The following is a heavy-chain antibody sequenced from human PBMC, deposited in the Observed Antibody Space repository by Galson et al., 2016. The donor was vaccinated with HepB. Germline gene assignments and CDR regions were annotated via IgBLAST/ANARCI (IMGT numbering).Heavy chain of an antibody. D-gene: IGHD4-11*01. CDR3: AKDDQDGINYCQFDH. J-gene: IGHJ5*02. CDR1: GFTFSTYA. CDR2: ISGSGGST. Sequence: SLRLSCAASGFTFSTYAMSWVRQAPGKGLEWVSAISGSGGSTYYADSVKGRFTISRDNSNNTLFLQMNSLGVEDTAIYYCAKDDQDGINYCQFDHWGQGTLVTVSS. V-gene: IGHV3-23*01.